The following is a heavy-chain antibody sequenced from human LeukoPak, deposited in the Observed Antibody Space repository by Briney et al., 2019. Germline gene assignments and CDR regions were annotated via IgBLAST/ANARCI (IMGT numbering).Heavy chain of an antibody. D-gene: IGHD5-18*01. CDR2: INSDVSST. CDR3: ARVSVGYSYGYDY. V-gene: IGHV3-74*01. Sequence: PGGSLRLSCAASGFTFSSYWMHWVRHAPGKGLVWVSRINSDVSSTSYADSVKGRFTISRDNAKNTLYLQMNSLRAEDTAVYYCARVSVGYSYGYDYWGQGTLVTVSS. J-gene: IGHJ4*02. CDR1: GFTFSSYW.